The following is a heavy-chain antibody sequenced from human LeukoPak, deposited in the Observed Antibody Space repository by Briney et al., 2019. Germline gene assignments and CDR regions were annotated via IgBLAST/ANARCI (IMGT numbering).Heavy chain of an antibody. Sequence: GGSLRLSCAASGFTFSDHYMDWVRQAPGKGLEWVGRSRNKARSYTTSYAASVKGRFTIPRDDSKKSVDLQMSSLKSEDTAVYYCARVKKENGGTTNFGYWGQGTLVTVSS. CDR3: ARVKKENGGTTNFGY. V-gene: IGHV3-72*01. CDR2: SRNKARSYTT. D-gene: IGHD1-1*01. J-gene: IGHJ4*02. CDR1: GFTFSDHY.